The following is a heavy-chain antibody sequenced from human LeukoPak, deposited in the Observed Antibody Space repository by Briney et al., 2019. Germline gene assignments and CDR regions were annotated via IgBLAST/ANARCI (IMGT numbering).Heavy chain of an antibody. CDR3: ARGSSPAYDILTGTLPYGMDV. CDR1: GGTFSSYA. CDR2: IIPIFGTA. V-gene: IGHV1-69*13. J-gene: IGHJ6*04. Sequence: SVKVSCKASGGTFSSYAISWVRQAPGQGLEWMGGIIPIFGTANYAQKFQGRVTIAADESTSTAYMELSSLRSEDTAVYYCARGSSPAYDILTGTLPYGMDVWGKGTTVTVSS. D-gene: IGHD3-9*01.